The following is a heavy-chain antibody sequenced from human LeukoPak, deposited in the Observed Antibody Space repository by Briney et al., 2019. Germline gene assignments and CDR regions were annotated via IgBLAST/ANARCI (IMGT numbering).Heavy chain of an antibody. Sequence: PSETLSLTCTVSGGSISSYYWSWIRQPAGKGVEWIGRIYTSGSTNYNPSLKSRVTMSVDTSKNQFSLKLSSVTAADTAVYYCARMRVGATSYYYYMDVWGKGTTVTISS. CDR2: IYTSGST. D-gene: IGHD1-26*01. CDR1: GGSISSYY. J-gene: IGHJ6*03. CDR3: ARMRVGATSYYYYMDV. V-gene: IGHV4-4*07.